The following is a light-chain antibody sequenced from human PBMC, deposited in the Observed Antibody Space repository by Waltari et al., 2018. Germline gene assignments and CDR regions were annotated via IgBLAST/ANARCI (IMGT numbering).Light chain of an antibody. V-gene: IGLV1-44*01. CDR2: SNN. J-gene: IGLJ3*02. CDR1: RSHIGSTN. CDR3: AAWDASLNGWV. Sequence: QSVLTPPPSASGTPGQRVAISCSGTRSHIGSTNVHWYQQLPGTAPKLLTHSNNQRPSGVPDRFSGSKSGTSASLAISGLQSEDEAHYYCAAWDASLNGWVFGGGTKLTVL.